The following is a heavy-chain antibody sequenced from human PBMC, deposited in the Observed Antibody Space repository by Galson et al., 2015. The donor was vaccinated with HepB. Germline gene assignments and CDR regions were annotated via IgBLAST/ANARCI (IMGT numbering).Heavy chain of an antibody. Sequence: SLRLSCAGSGFTFSGSAMHWVRQAPGKGLEWVAIISYDGSNEFYMESVKGRFTISRDNSNNTLFLQMNSLRTEDTAVYYCARDNHFDSSGYYFNWLDLWGQGTLVTVSS. D-gene: IGHD3-22*01. CDR1: GFTFSGSA. CDR3: ARDNHFDSSGYYFNWLDL. V-gene: IGHV3-30*04. CDR2: ISYDGSNE. J-gene: IGHJ5*02.